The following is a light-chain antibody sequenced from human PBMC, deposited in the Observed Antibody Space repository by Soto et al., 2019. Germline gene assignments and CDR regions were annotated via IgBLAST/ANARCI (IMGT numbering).Light chain of an antibody. CDR3: KQSYSSPPIP. J-gene: IGKJ5*01. CDR2: ASS. V-gene: IGKV1-39*01. CDR1: ETISTF. Sequence: DIQLTQSPSSLSASVGDRVTMTCRASETISTFLNWYQHKPGKAPKLLISASSRLQSGVPSRFSGSGSGTDFTLPIDSLRPEDFASYYCKQSYSSPPIPFAPGTRLDI.